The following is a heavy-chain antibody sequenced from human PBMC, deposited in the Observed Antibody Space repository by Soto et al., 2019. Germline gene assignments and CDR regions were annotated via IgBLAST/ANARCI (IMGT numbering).Heavy chain of an antibody. J-gene: IGHJ6*02. V-gene: IGHV4-59*01. CDR2: IYYSGST. CDR1: GGSISSYY. CDR3: ARGDYGDYVGGSYYGMDV. D-gene: IGHD4-17*01. Sequence: PSETLSVTCTVSGGSISSYYWSWIRQPPGKGLEWIGYIYYSGSTNYNPSLKSRVTISVDTSKNQFSLKLSSVTAADTAVYYCARGDYGDYVGGSYYGMDVWGQGTTVTVSS.